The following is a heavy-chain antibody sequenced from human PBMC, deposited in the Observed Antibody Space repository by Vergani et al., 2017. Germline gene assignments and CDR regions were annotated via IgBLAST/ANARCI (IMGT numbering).Heavy chain of an antibody. CDR1: GFTFSSYS. V-gene: IGHV3-48*01. Sequence: EVQLLESGGGLVQPGGSLRLPCAASGFTFSSYSMNWVRQAPGKGLEWVSYISSSSSTIYYADPVKGRFTISRENAKKALYLQMNSLSAEDTAVYYCAXEQDDYGDYGADGAFDIGGQGRMVT. CDR2: ISSSSSTI. D-gene: IGHD4-17*01. J-gene: IGHJ3*02. CDR3: AXEQDDYGDYGADGAFDI.